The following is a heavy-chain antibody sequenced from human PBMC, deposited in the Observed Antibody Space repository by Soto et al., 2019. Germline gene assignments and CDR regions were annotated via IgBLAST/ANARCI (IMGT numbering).Heavy chain of an antibody. CDR3: TTDLIVVVSAITIDV. CDR2: INSKTDGRTT. CDR1: GFTFSNAW. Sequence: PGGSLSLSCAASGFTFSNAWFSWVRQPPGRGREGGGRINSKTDGRTTDYAAPAKGRFTVSRADSKNTLNLQMNSLKTEDTAEFYCTTDLIVVVSAITIDVWGQGTMVTVSS. D-gene: IGHD2-21*01. J-gene: IGHJ6*02. V-gene: IGHV3-15*01.